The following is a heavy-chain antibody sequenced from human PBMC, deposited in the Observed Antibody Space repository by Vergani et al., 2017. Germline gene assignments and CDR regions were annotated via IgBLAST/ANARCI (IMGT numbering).Heavy chain of an antibody. Sequence: QVQLQESGPGLVKPSETLSLTCTVSGGSISSYYWSWIRQPAGKGLEWIGRIYTSGSTNYNPSLKSRVTMSVDTSKNQFSLKLSSVTAADTAVYYCASGDSGYDSDAFDIRGQGTMVTVSS. CDR2: IYTSGST. CDR3: ASGDSGYDSDAFDI. V-gene: IGHV4-4*07. J-gene: IGHJ3*02. CDR1: GGSISSYY. D-gene: IGHD5-12*01.